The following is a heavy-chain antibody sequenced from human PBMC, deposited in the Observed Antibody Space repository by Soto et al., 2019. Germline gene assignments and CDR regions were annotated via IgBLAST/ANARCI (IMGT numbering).Heavy chain of an antibody. CDR1: GNTVPNYA. V-gene: IGHV1-69*13. Sequence: SVKVSCKASGNTVPNYAISWVRQAPGQGLEWMGGIIPIFGTANYAQKFQGRVTITADESTSTAYMELSSLRSEDTAVYYCARSITGTVSYYYGMDVWGQGTMVTVSS. CDR2: IIPIFGTA. D-gene: IGHD1-20*01. J-gene: IGHJ6*02. CDR3: ARSITGTVSYYYGMDV.